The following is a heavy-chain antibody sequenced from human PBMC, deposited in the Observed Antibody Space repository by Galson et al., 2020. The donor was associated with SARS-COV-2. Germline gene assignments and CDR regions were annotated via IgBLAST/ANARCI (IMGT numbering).Heavy chain of an antibody. CDR3: ARPYYDFWSGYLYYFDY. CDR2: MNPNSGNT. V-gene: IGHV1-8*01. CDR1: GYTFTSYD. J-gene: IGHJ4*02. D-gene: IGHD3-3*01. Sequence: ASVKVSCTASGYTFTSYDINWVRQATGPGLEWMGWMNPNSGNTGYAQKFQVRVTMTRNTSISTAYMELSSLRSEDTAVYYCARPYYDFWSGYLYYFDYWGEGTLVSVA.